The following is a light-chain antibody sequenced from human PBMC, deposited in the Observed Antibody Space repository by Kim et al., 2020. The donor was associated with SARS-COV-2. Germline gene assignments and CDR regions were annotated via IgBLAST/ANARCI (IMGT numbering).Light chain of an antibody. V-gene: IGKV3-20*01. CDR2: GAV. Sequence: EIVLTQSPGTLSLSPGERATLSCRASQSVRADYLAWYQHKPGQAPRLLIYGAVTRATGIPDRFSGSGSGTDFTLTISSLDPEDFAVYYCQHYGSSPPYSFGQGTKLEI. CDR1: QSVRADY. CDR3: QHYGSSPPYS. J-gene: IGKJ2*03.